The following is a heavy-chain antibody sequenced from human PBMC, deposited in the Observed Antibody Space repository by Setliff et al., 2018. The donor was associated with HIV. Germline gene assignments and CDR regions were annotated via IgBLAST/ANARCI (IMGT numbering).Heavy chain of an antibody. CDR3: ARAGGGATDQAFDI. J-gene: IGHJ3*02. CDR1: GYTFTSYF. Sequence: ASVKGSCKAFGYTFTSYFLHWVRQAPGQGLEWLGIIDPNGGATNNAQKLQGRLTVTTDTSTGTLYMELSNLRSDDSAVYYCARAGGGATDQAFDIWGQGTMVTVSS. D-gene: IGHD2-2*01. V-gene: IGHV1-46*01. CDR2: IDPNGGAT.